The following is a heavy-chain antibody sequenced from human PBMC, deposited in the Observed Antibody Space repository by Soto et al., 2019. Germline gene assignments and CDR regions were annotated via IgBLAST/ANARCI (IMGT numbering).Heavy chain of an antibody. CDR2: IIPIFGTA. J-gene: IGHJ6*02. D-gene: IGHD3-16*01. V-gene: IGHV1-69*12. Sequence: QVQLVQSGAEVKKPGSSVKVSCKASGGTFSSYAISWVRQAPGQGLEWMGGIIPIFGTADYAQKFQGRVTMTADESTSTAYMELSSLRSEDTAVYYCASSRLGGTGYYYGMDVWGQVTTGTVSS. CDR1: GGTFSSYA. CDR3: ASSRLGGTGYYYGMDV.